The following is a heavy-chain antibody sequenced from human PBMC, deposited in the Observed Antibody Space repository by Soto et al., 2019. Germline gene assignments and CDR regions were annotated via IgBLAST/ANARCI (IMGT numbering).Heavy chain of an antibody. V-gene: IGHV4-39*01. CDR2: IYYSGST. CDR3: ARTGVXIAVAGDYYDSSGYYYY. Sequence: SETLSLTCTVSGGSISSSSYYWGWIRQPPGKGLEWIGSIYYSGSTYYNPSLKSRVTISVDTSKNQFSLKLSSVTAADTAVYYCARTGVXIAVAGDYYDSSGYYYYWGQGTLVTVSS. J-gene: IGHJ4*02. CDR1: GGSISSSSYY. D-gene: IGHD3-22*01.